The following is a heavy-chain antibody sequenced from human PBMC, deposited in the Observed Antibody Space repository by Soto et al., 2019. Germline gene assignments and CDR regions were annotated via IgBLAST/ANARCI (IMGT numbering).Heavy chain of an antibody. CDR1: GFTFSSYA. Sequence: GGSLRLSCAASGFTFSSYAMSWVRQAPGKGLEWVSAISGSGGSTYYADSVKGRFTISRDNSKNTLYLQMNSLRAEDTAVYYCAKDHQTGTTSGGPYYFDYWGQGTLVTVSS. CDR2: ISGSGGST. D-gene: IGHD1-1*01. CDR3: AKDHQTGTTSGGPYYFDY. J-gene: IGHJ4*02. V-gene: IGHV3-23*01.